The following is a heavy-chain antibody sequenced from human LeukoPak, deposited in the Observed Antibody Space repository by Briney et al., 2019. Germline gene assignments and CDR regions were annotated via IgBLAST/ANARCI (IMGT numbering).Heavy chain of an antibody. CDR1: GFTFSSYA. D-gene: IGHD3-22*01. CDR3: AKDRGTMIVVVINFFDY. V-gene: IGHV3-23*01. CDR2: ISGSGGST. J-gene: IGHJ4*02. Sequence: PGGSLRLSCAASGFTFSSYAMSWVRQAPGKGLEWVSAISGSGGSTYYADSVKGRFTISRDNSKNTLYLQTNSLRAEDTAVYYCAKDRGTMIVVVINFFDYWGQGTLVTVSS.